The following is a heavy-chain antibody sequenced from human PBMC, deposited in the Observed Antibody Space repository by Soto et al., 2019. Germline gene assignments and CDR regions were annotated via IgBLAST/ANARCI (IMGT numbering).Heavy chain of an antibody. CDR3: TRDHGWGVISPKWDNWFDP. Sequence: QVQLQESGPGLVKPSETLSLTCTVSGGSVSSDSYYWSWIRQPPGKGLEWIGYIYYSGSTNYNPALESRVTISVDTSKNQFSLKRSAVTAADTAVYYCTRDHGWGVISPKWDNWFDPWGQGTLVTVSS. CDR1: GGSVSSDSYY. CDR2: IYYSGST. D-gene: IGHD1-26*01. V-gene: IGHV4-61*01. J-gene: IGHJ5*02.